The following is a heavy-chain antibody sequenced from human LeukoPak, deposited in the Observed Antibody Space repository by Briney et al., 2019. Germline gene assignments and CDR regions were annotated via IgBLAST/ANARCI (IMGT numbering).Heavy chain of an antibody. D-gene: IGHD3-10*01. V-gene: IGHV3-48*03. CDR3: ANTMAVAFDI. CDR1: GFTFSSYE. Sequence: GGSLRLSCAASGFTFSSYEMNWVRQAPGKGLEWVSYISGSGSTIYYADSVKGRFTISRDNAKNSLYLQMNSLRAEDTAVYYCANTMAVAFDIWGQGTMVTVSS. J-gene: IGHJ3*02. CDR2: ISGSGSTI.